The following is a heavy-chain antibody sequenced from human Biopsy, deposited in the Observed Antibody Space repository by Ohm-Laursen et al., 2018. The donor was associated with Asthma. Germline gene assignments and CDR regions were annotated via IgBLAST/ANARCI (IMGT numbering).Heavy chain of an antibody. Sequence: SLRLSCTATGVNVTNNYMTWVRQAPGKGLEWVAVISYDGSTKYSADSVKGRFIVSRDISKNILSLQMNSLRPEDTAVYYCARDVVWFREVGGMDVWGQGTTVTVSS. CDR2: ISYDGSTK. V-gene: IGHV3-30*03. CDR3: ARDVVWFREVGGMDV. CDR1: GVNVTNNY. D-gene: IGHD3-10*01. J-gene: IGHJ6*02.